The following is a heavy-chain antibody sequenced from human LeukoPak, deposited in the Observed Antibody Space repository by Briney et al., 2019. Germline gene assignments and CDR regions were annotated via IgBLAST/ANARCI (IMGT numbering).Heavy chain of an antibody. D-gene: IGHD2-2*01. CDR1: GGTFSGYA. CDR3: ARALVPAAYSHFDY. CDR2: IIPIFGTA. V-gene: IGHV1-69*13. J-gene: IGHJ4*02. Sequence: SVKVSCKASGGTFSGYAISWVRQAPGQGLEWMGGIIPIFGTANYAQKFQGRVTITADESMSTAYMELSSLRSEDTAVYYCARALVPAAYSHFDYWGLGTLVTVSS.